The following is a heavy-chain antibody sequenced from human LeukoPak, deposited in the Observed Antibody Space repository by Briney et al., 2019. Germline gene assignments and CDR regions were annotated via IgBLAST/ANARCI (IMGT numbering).Heavy chain of an antibody. J-gene: IGHJ1*01. CDR3: ARVRDTEYFQH. V-gene: IGHV4-39*07. Sequence: SETLSLTCSVSGGSISSSSYYWGWIRQPPGKGLEWIGSIYHSGSTYYNPSLKSRVTISVDTSKNQFSLKLSSVTAADTAVYYCARVRDTEYFQHWGQGTLVTVSS. CDR2: IYHSGST. D-gene: IGHD3-10*01. CDR1: GGSISSSSYY.